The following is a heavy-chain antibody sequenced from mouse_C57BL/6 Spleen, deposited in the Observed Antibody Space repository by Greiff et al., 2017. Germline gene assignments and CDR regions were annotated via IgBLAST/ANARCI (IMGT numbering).Heavy chain of an antibody. CDR2: ISSGSSTI. CDR1: GFTFSDYG. D-gene: IGHD2-3*01. CDR3: ARNYDAPWFAY. V-gene: IGHV5-17*01. Sequence: EVQRVESGGGLVKPGGSLKLSCAASGFTFSDYGMHWVRQAPEKGLEWVAYISSGSSTIYYADTVKGRFTISRDNAKNTLFLQMTSLRSEDTAMYYCARNYDAPWFAYWGQGTLVTVSA. J-gene: IGHJ3*01.